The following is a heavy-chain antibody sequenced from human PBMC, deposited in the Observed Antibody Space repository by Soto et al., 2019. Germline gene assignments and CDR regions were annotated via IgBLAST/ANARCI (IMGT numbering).Heavy chain of an antibody. CDR3: SCWSYHDY. J-gene: IGHJ1*01. D-gene: IGHD3-22*01. V-gene: IGHV3-23*01. CDR2: NSGSDGKT. CDR1: GFSFGSYA. Sequence: PGGSLRLSCAASGFSFGSYALSWVRQAPGKGLELVSTNSGSDGKTFYADSVKGRFSISRDTSQSTLYLQMNSLRADDTAMYYCSCWSYHDYWGQCTRVTVS.